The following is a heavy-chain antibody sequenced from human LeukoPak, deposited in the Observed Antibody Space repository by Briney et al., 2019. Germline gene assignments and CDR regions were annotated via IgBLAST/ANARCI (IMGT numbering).Heavy chain of an antibody. V-gene: IGHV1-24*01. Sequence: ASVKVSCKVSGYTLTELSMHWVRQAPGKGLEWMGGFDPEDGETIYAQKFQGRVTMTEDTSTDTAYMELSSLRPEDTAVYYCATDRDYYDSSGYYQDYWGQGTLVTVSS. CDR1: GYTLTELS. CDR3: ATDRDYYDSSGYYQDY. D-gene: IGHD3-22*01. CDR2: FDPEDGET. J-gene: IGHJ4*02.